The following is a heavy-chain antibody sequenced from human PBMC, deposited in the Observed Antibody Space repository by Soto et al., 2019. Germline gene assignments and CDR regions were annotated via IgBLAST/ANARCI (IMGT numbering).Heavy chain of an antibody. CDR2: INAGNGNT. D-gene: IGHD3-3*01. Sequence: GASVKLSSKASGDTFTSYAMHSVRQAPGQRLEWMGWINAGNGNTKYSQKFQGRVTITRDTSASTAYMELSSLRSEDTAVYYCASGGYDFWSGSPSYSYYGMDVWDQGTTVTVSS. CDR1: GDTFTSYA. J-gene: IGHJ6*02. CDR3: ASGGYDFWSGSPSYSYYGMDV. V-gene: IGHV1-3*01.